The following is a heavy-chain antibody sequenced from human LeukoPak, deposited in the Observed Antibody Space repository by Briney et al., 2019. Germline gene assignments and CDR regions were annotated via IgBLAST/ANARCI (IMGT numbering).Heavy chain of an antibody. CDR3: AKRQGPNSGSYDYFDP. CDR1: GGSISSYY. Sequence: SETLSLTCTVSGGSISSYYWSWIRQPPGQGLEWIAYIHSSGYTNYNPSLKSRVTISMDTSKNQFSLKVSSVTAADTAVYYCAKRQGPNSGSYDYFDPWGQGTLVTVSS. J-gene: IGHJ5*02. CDR2: IHSSGYT. V-gene: IGHV4-4*09. D-gene: IGHD1-26*01.